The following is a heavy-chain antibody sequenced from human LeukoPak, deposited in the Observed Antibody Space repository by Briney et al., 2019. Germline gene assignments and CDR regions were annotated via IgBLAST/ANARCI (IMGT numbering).Heavy chain of an antibody. J-gene: IGHJ3*02. CDR1: GGSFSGYY. D-gene: IGHD3-22*01. CDR2: INHSGST. Sequence: SETLSLTCAVYGGSFSGYYWSWIRQPPGKGLEWIGEINHSGSTNYNPSLKSRVTISVDTSKNQFSLKLSSVTAADTAVYYCARDWKRPHQTYYYDSSGFTSGGGAFDIWGQGTMVTVSS. CDR3: ARDWKRPHQTYYYDSSGFTSGGGAFDI. V-gene: IGHV4-34*01.